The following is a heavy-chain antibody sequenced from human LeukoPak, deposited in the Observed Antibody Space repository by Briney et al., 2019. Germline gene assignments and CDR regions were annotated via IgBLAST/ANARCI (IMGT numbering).Heavy chain of an antibody. Sequence: SETLSLTCTVSGGSVSDYDWSWIRQSRGKGLEWIDYMYYTGSTSYNPSLRSRVTMSADTSKNQFSLKLSSVTAADTAVYYCASRKLGNDYWGQGTLVTVSS. CDR2: MYYTGST. D-gene: IGHD7-27*01. V-gene: IGHV4-59*02. CDR3: ASRKLGNDY. CDR1: GGSVSDYD. J-gene: IGHJ4*02.